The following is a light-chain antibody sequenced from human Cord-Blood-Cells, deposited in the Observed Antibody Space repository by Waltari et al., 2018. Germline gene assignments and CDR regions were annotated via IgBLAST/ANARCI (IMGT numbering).Light chain of an antibody. Sequence: SALTQPASVSGSPVQSITISCTGTSSDIGSYNLVSWYQQPPGQAPKIMSYEGSKRPSGVSNRFSGSKSGNTASLTISGLQAEDEADYYCCSYAGSSTYVFGTGTKVTVL. V-gene: IGLV2-23*01. CDR1: SSDIGSYNL. CDR3: CSYAGSSTYV. CDR2: EGS. J-gene: IGLJ1*01.